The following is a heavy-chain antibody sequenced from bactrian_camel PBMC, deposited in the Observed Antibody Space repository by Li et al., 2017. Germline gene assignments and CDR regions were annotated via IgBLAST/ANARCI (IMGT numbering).Heavy chain of an antibody. CDR1: LFIFNNCA. Sequence: QLVESGGGSVQAGGSLKLSCVASLFIFNNCARGWYRQAPGKGLEWVSGIYSDGSNTYYADSVKGRFTISHDKGKNTVYLQMNSLKPEDTAMYYCAARRLSGLALDTDAYEYWGQGTQVTVS. CDR3: AARRLSGLALDTDAYEY. D-gene: IGHD7*01. CDR2: IYSDGSNT. J-gene: IGHJ4*01. V-gene: IGHV3S7*01.